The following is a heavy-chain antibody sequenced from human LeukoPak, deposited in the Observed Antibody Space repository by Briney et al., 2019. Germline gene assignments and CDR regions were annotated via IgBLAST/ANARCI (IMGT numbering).Heavy chain of an antibody. D-gene: IGHD3-16*02. J-gene: IGHJ5*02. CDR3: AGGPRESFYNWCDP. CDR1: GGSFSGYL. CDR2: VNHSGSA. V-gene: IGHV4-34*01. Sequence: SETLSLTCGVYGGSFSGYLWNWIRQPPGKDLEWLGEVNHSGSANYHPSLKSRVTISVDTSKNQVSLSLSSVTAADTAVYYCAGGPRESFYNWCDPWGQGTLVTVSS.